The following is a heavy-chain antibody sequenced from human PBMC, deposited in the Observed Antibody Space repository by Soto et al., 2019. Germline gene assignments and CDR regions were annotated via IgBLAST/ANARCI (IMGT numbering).Heavy chain of an antibody. J-gene: IGHJ4*02. D-gene: IGHD5-12*01. CDR2: IYPGDSDT. CDR1: GYSFTSYW. Sequence: PGESLKISCKGSGYSFTSYWIGWVRQMPGKGLEWMGIIYPGDSDTRYSPSFQGQVTISADKSISTAYLQWSSLKASDTAMYYCARQINGDGYNWGYDYWGQGTLVTVSS. V-gene: IGHV5-51*01. CDR3: ARQINGDGYNWGYDY.